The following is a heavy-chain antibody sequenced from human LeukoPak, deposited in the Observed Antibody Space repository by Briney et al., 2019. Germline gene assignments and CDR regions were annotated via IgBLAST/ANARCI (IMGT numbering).Heavy chain of an antibody. V-gene: IGHV3-30*18. CDR3: AKRVKRSAHFDY. CDR1: GFTFSSYG. D-gene: IGHD5/OR15-5a*01. Sequence: PGRSLRLSCAASGFTFSSYGMHWVRQAPGKWLEWVAVISYDGSNKYYADSVKGRFTISRDNSKNTLYLQMNSLRAEDTAVYYCAKRVKRSAHFDYWGQGTLVTVSS. J-gene: IGHJ4*02. CDR2: ISYDGSNK.